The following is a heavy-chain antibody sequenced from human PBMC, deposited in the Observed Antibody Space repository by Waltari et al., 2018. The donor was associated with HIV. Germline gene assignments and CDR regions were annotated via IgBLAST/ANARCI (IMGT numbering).Heavy chain of an antibody. CDR1: GYSFTSYW. D-gene: IGHD3-10*01. Sequence: EVQLVQSGAEVKKPGESLKISCKGSGYSFTSYWIAWVRQMPGKGLEWMGIIEPGDSDTKYSPAVQGQGTISADKAIATAYLQWRSLEASDSTIYYCARLGSCGSGSRAFFFDYWGQGTLVTVSS. J-gene: IGHJ4*02. CDR3: ARLGSCGSGSRAFFFDY. CDR2: IEPGDSDT. V-gene: IGHV5-51*03.